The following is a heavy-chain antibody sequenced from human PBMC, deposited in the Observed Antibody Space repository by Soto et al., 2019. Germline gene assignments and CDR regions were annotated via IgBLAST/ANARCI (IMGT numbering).Heavy chain of an antibody. CDR2: ISGSGGST. J-gene: IGHJ4*02. CDR3: AKTPPFCSSTSCYLDY. V-gene: IGHV3-23*01. Sequence: GGSLRLSCAASGFTFSSYAMSWVRQAPGKGLEWVSAISGSGGSTYYADSVKGRFTISRDNSKNTLYLQMNSLRAEDTAVYYCAKTPPFCSSTSCYLDYWGQGTLVTVSS. CDR1: GFTFSSYA. D-gene: IGHD2-2*01.